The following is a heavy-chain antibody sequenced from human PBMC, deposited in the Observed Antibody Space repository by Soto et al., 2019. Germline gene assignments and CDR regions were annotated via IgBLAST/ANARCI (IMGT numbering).Heavy chain of an antibody. D-gene: IGHD6-6*01. Sequence: SQTLSLTCAISGDSVSSNSAAWNWIRQSPSRGLEWLGRTYYRSKWYNDYAGSVKSRITINPGTSKNQFSLQLNSVTPGDTAGYYCARGRDQLYYFDYWGQGTLVTVSS. J-gene: IGHJ4*02. CDR1: GDSVSSNSAA. CDR3: ARGRDQLYYFDY. CDR2: TYYRSKWYN. V-gene: IGHV6-1*01.